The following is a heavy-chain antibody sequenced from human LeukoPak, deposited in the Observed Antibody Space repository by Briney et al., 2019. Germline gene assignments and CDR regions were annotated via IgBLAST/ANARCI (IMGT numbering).Heavy chain of an antibody. J-gene: IGHJ4*02. CDR2: IRSKAYGGTT. D-gene: IGHD3-22*01. CDR1: GFTVSSNY. Sequence: GGSLRLSCAASGFTVSSNYMSWVRQAPGKGLEWVGFIRSKAYGGTTEYAASVKGRFTISRDDSKSIACLQMNSLKTEDTAVYYCTRGDYYDTSGYYFLFDYWGQGTLVTVSS. CDR3: TRGDYYDTSGYYFLFDY. V-gene: IGHV3-49*04.